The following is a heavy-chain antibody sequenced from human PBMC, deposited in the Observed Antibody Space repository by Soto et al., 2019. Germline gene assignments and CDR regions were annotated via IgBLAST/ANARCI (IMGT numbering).Heavy chain of an antibody. J-gene: IGHJ3*02. CDR1: RFTFSKFG. V-gene: IGHV3-30*18. D-gene: IGHD2-15*01. Sequence: QVQLVESGGGVVQPGRSLRLSCAASRFTFSKFGMHWVRQAPGKGLECVAVIAYDGSDPNYADSVKGRFTIFRDNSKNTLYLQMNSLRAEDTAVYYCAKDRYCSGGNCYFDAFDIWGQGTVVTVSS. CDR3: AKDRYCSGGNCYFDAFDI. CDR2: IAYDGSDP.